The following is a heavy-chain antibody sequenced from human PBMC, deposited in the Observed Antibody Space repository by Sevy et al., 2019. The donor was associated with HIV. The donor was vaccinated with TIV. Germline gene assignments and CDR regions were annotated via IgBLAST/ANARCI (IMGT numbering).Heavy chain of an antibody. Sequence: ASVKVSCKASRYRFTSYYMHWVRQAPGQGLEWMGITNPSSGSTTYAQKLQGRVTMTRDTSTNTVYMDLSSLRSEDTAVYYCAREGISVSGLTGYFDLWGRGTLVTVSS. CDR2: TNPSSGST. CDR3: AREGISVSGLTGYFDL. CDR1: RYRFTSYY. J-gene: IGHJ2*01. D-gene: IGHD6-19*01. V-gene: IGHV1-46*01.